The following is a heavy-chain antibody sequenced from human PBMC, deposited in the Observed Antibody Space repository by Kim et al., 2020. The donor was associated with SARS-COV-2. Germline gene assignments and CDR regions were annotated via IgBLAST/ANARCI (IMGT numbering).Heavy chain of an antibody. Sequence: GGSLRLSCAASGFTFSSYGMHWVRQAPGKGLEWVAVIWYDGSNKYYADSVKGRFTISRDNSKNTLYLQMNSLRAEDTAVYYCARGLGLLRYFDWFDPWGQGTLVTVSS. V-gene: IGHV3-33*08. J-gene: IGHJ5*02. CDR2: IWYDGSNK. CDR3: ARGLGLLRYFDWFDP. CDR1: GFTFSSYG. D-gene: IGHD3-9*01.